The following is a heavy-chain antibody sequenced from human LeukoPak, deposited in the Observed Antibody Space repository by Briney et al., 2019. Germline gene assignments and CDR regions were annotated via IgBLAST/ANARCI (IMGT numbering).Heavy chain of an antibody. Sequence: ASVKVSCKASGYTFTGYYMHWVRQAPGQGLEWMGWINPNSGGTNYAQKFQGRVTMTRDTSISTAYMELSRLRSDDTAVYYCARDSQGVFGVVTHFDYWGQGTLVTVSS. CDR1: GYTFTGYY. D-gene: IGHD3-3*01. CDR3: ARDSQGVFGVVTHFDY. CDR2: INPNSGGT. J-gene: IGHJ4*02. V-gene: IGHV1-2*02.